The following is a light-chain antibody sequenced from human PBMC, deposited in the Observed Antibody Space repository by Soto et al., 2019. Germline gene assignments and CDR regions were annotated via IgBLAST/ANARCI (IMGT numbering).Light chain of an antibody. V-gene: IGLV2-14*01. CDR3: SAYTSSSTLV. J-gene: IGLJ1*01. CDR1: SSDVGGYNY. Sequence: QSAVTQPASASGSPGQSITISCTGTSSDVGGYNYVSWYQQHPGKAPKLMIYEVRNRPSGHSTRFSGSKSGNTASLTISGLQAEDEAYYYCSAYTSSSTLVFGSGTKVTVL. CDR2: EVR.